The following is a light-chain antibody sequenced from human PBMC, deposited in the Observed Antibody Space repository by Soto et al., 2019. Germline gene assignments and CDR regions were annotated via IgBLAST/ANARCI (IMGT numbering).Light chain of an antibody. CDR2: DDS. V-gene: IGLV3-21*02. CDR3: QVWDSSSERV. J-gene: IGLJ3*02. Sequence: SYELTQPPSVSVAPGQTARITCGGNNIGSKSVHWYQQKPGQAPVLVVYDDSDPPSGIPERFSGSNSGNTAILTISRVEAGDEADYYCQVWDSSSERVFGGGTKLTVL. CDR1: NIGSKS.